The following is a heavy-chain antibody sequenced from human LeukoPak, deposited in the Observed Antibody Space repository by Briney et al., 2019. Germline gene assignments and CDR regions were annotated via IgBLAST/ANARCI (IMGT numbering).Heavy chain of an antibody. Sequence: PGGSLRLSCAASGFTVSGNYMSWVRQAPGKGLEWVANIREERGQEYYVDSVKGRFTISKNSAKNSLYLQMNALRVEDTAMYYCASLDTAKQPLANHWGQGTLVTVSS. CDR2: IREERGQE. J-gene: IGHJ5*02. D-gene: IGHD5-18*01. CDR1: GFTVSGNY. V-gene: IGHV3-7*03. CDR3: ASLDTAKQPLANH.